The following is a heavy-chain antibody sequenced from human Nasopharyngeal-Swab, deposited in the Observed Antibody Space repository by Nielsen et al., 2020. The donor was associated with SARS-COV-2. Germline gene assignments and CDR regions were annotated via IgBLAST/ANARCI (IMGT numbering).Heavy chain of an antibody. D-gene: IGHD2-15*01. CDR1: GFTFSSYS. CDR2: ISSSSSTI. J-gene: IGHJ6*02. CDR3: ARGRWNYYYYYGMDV. Sequence: GGSLRLSCAASGFTFSSYSMNWVRQAPGKGLEWVSYISSSSSTIYYADSVKGRFTISRDNAKNSLYLQMNSLRAEDTAVYYYARGRWNYYYYYGMDVWGQGTTVTVSS. V-gene: IGHV3-48*04.